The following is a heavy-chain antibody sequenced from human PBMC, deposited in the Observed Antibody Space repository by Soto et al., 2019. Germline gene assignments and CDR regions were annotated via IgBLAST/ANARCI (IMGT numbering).Heavy chain of an antibody. CDR3: AKESMSVAVSASRVYGMDV. D-gene: IGHD6-6*01. CDR1: GFTFSNYA. J-gene: IGHJ6*02. Sequence: DVQVVESGGGLVQRGGSLRLSCAGSGFTFSNYAMTWVLQAPGKRLEWVSTTRSNGEYTYYADSVKGRFTVSRDNSQNALFLEMSSLRAEDTAVYYCAKESMSVAVSASRVYGMDVWGQGTTVTVSS. CDR2: TRSNGEYT. V-gene: IGHV3-23*04.